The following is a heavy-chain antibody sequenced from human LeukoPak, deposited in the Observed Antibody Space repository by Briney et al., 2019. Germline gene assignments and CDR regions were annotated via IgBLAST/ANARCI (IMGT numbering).Heavy chain of an antibody. CDR3: VKDPKGTVTTDY. CDR1: GFTFSSYA. V-gene: IGHV3-64D*09. CDR2: ISSNGGNT. D-gene: IGHD4-17*01. Sequence: GGSLRLSCSDSGFTFSSYAMHWVRQAPGKGLEYVSAISSNGGNTYYADLVKGRFTISRDNSKNTLYLQMSSLRAEDTAVYYCVKDPKGTVTTDYWGQGTLVTVSS. J-gene: IGHJ4*02.